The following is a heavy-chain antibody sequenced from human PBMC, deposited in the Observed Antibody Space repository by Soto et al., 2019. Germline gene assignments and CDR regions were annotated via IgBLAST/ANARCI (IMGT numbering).Heavy chain of an antibody. V-gene: IGHV5-51*01. D-gene: IGHD6-13*01. J-gene: IGHJ3*02. CDR1: GYRFTNYW. CDR2: IYPGDSDT. Sequence: PGESLKISCKGSGYRFTNYWIGWVRQMPGKGLEWMGIIYPGDSDTRYSPSFQGQVTISADKSISTAYLQWSSLKASDTAMYYCARLVSSLRDAFDIWGQGTMVTVSS. CDR3: ARLVSSLRDAFDI.